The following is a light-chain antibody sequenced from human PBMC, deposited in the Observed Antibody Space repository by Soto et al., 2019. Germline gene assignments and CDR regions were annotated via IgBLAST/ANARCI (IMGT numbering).Light chain of an antibody. CDR1: QGISSW. CDR2: AAS. J-gene: IGKJ5*01. V-gene: IGKV1-12*01. CDR3: QQLHGYPIT. Sequence: DIQMTQSPSSVSASVGDRVTMTCRASQGISSWLVWYQQKPGKAPKLLIYAASNFQSGVPSRFSGSGSGTHFTLTISSLQPEDFATYYCQQLHGYPITFGQGTRLEIK.